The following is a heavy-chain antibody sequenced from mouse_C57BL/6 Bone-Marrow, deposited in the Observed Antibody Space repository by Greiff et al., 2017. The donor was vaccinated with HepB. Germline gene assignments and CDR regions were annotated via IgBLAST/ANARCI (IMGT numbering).Heavy chain of an antibody. V-gene: IGHV1-64*01. J-gene: IGHJ1*03. CDR3: AREGDTTVVEGDWYFDD. D-gene: IGHD1-1*01. Sequence: VQLQQPGAELVKPGASVKLSCKASGYTFTSYWMHWVKQRPGQGLEWIGMIHPNSGSTNYNEKFKSKATLTVDKSSSTAYMQLSSLTSEYSAVYYCAREGDTTVVEGDWYFDDWGTGTTVTVSS. CDR2: IHPNSGST. CDR1: GYTFTSYW.